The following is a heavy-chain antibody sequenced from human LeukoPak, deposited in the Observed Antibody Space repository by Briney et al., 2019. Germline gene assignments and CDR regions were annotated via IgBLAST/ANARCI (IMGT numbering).Heavy chain of an antibody. CDR1: GYSFTSYW. D-gene: IGHD6-19*01. CDR3: ARRIGSGWYDY. Sequence: GESLKISCKGSGYSFTSYWIGWVRQMPGRGLEWLGIINPGDSDTRYSPSFQGQVTISADKSISTANLQWSSLKASDTAMYYCARRIGSGWYDYWGQGTLVTVSS. V-gene: IGHV5-51*01. J-gene: IGHJ4*02. CDR2: INPGDSDT.